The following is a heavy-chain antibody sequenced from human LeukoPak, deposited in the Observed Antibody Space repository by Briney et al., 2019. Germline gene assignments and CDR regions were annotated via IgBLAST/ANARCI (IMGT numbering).Heavy chain of an antibody. CDR1: GLTVSSNY. D-gene: IGHD6-13*01. CDR3: ASIVAAGKGYFDY. Sequence: GGSLRLSCAASGLTVSSNYMSWVRQAPGKGLECVSVIYSGGRTYYADSVKGRFTISRGNPKNTLYLQMNSLRAEDTAVYYCASIVAAGKGYFDYWGQGTLVTVSS. CDR2: IYSGGRT. V-gene: IGHV3-66*01. J-gene: IGHJ4*02.